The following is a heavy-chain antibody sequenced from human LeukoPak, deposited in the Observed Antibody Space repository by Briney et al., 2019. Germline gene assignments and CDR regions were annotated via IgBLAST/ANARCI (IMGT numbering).Heavy chain of an antibody. CDR1: GFTFSSYA. V-gene: IGHV3-23*01. J-gene: IGHJ4*02. D-gene: IGHD5-18*01. CDR3: AKDGYSYGNYYFDY. CDR2: ISGSGGST. Sequence: GGSLRLSCAASGFTFSSYAMSWVRQAPGKGLEWVSAISGSGGSTYSADSVKGRFTISRDNSKNTLYMQMNSLRAEDTAVYYCAKDGYSYGNYYFDYWGQGTLVTVSS.